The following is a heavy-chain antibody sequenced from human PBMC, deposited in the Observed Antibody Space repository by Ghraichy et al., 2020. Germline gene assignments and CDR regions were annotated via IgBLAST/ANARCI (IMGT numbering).Heavy chain of an antibody. Sequence: TLSLTCTVSGGSISTYYWSWVREPPGKGLEWIGYIYYSGSTNYIPSLKSRVTISVDTSKNQFSLKLSSVTAADTAVYYCARALRPYYDILTGYYYYYGMDVWGQGTTVTVSS. CDR1: GGSISTYY. J-gene: IGHJ6*02. D-gene: IGHD3-9*01. CDR2: IYYSGST. V-gene: IGHV4-59*01. CDR3: ARALRPYYDILTGYYYYYGMDV.